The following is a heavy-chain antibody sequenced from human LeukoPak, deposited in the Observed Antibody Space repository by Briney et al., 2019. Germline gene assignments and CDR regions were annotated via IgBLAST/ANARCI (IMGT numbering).Heavy chain of an antibody. D-gene: IGHD1-26*01. CDR2: ISESGSTI. Sequence: GSLRLSCEVSGFTFRDYYMSWIRQAPGKGLEWISCISESGSTIYYADSLKGRFTISRDNAKNSLFLQMNSLRAEDTAVYYCARSMREFDYWGQGTLVTVSS. J-gene: IGHJ4*02. CDR1: GFTFRDYY. V-gene: IGHV3-11*01. CDR3: ARSMREFDY.